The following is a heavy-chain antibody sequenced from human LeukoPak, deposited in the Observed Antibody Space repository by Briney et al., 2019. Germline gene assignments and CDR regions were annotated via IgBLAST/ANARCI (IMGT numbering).Heavy chain of an antibody. D-gene: IGHD6-13*01. V-gene: IGHV3-21*01. CDR2: ISSNSKYI. Sequence: PGGSLRLSCAASGFTFSNYSMNWVRQAPGKGLEWVSSISSNSKYIYYADSVKGRFTISRDNAKNSLYLQMNSLRAEDTAVYYCARDRSRKYYYYYYYYMDVWGKGTTVTVSS. CDR1: GFTFSNYS. J-gene: IGHJ6*03. CDR3: ARDRSRKYYYYYYYYMDV.